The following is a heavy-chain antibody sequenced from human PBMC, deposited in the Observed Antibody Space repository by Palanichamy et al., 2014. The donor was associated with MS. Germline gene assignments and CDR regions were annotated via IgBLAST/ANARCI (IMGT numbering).Heavy chain of an antibody. V-gene: IGHV4-34*01. D-gene: IGHD4-17*01. Sequence: QVQLQQWGAGLLKPSETLSLTCAVYGGSFSGYYWSWIRQPPGKGLEWIGEIDHSGSTNYNPSLKSRVTTSVDTSKSQFSLKLRSVTAADTAVYHCARAGLERWLGADYGSYIDYWGQGTLVTVSS. CDR3: ARAGLERWLGADYGSYIDY. J-gene: IGHJ4*02. CDR1: GGSFSGYY. CDR2: IDHSGST.